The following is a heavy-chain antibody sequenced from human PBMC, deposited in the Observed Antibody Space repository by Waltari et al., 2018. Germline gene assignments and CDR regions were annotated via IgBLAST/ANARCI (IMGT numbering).Heavy chain of an antibody. J-gene: IGHJ4*02. Sequence: QVQLVESGGGVVQPGGSLRLSCAASGFTFSSYGLHWVRQAPGKGLEWVAVIRYDGSNKYYADSVKGRFTISRDNSKNTLYLQMNSLRAEDTAVYYCAKDDSSSWAPPSYFDYWGQGTLVTVSS. V-gene: IGHV3-30*02. D-gene: IGHD6-13*01. CDR1: GFTFSSYG. CDR3: AKDDSSSWAPPSYFDY. CDR2: IRYDGSNK.